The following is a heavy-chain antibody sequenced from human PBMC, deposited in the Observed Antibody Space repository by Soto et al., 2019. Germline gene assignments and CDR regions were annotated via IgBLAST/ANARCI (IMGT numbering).Heavy chain of an antibody. CDR1: GGSISGYF. V-gene: IGHV4-4*07. CDR3: ARESRDSGSSRGVDH. CDR2: IYSDVTI. Sequence: SETLSLTCTVSGGSISGYFWTWIRQPAGKGLEWIGRIYSDVTINSNPSLKSRVTMSVDTSKSQFSLKLSSVTAADTAVYYCARESRDSGSSRGVDHWGQGTLVTVSS. D-gene: IGHD6-19*01. J-gene: IGHJ4*02.